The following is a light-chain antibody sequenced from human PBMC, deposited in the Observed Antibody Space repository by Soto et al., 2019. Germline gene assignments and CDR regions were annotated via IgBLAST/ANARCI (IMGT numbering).Light chain of an antibody. CDR1: QGIRNY. J-gene: IGKJ5*01. Sequence: DIQMTQSPSSLSASVGDRVTITCRASQGIRNYLAWYQQKPGKVPKLLIYAASTLQSGVPSRFSGSGSGTDFTLTISSLQPEDVATYYCQKYNSAPLITFGQGTRLEIK. CDR2: AAS. CDR3: QKYNSAPLIT. V-gene: IGKV1-27*01.